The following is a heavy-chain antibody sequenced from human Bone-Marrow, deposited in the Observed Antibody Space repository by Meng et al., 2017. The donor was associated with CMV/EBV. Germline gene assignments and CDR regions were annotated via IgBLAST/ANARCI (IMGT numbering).Heavy chain of an antibody. Sequence: GGSLRLSCAASGFTFSSYSMNWVRQAPGKGLEWVSSISRISSYIYYADSVKGRFTISRDNAKNLLYLQMNSLRAEDTAVYYCARDSHDFWSGYYQVYYYGMDVWGQGTTVTVSS. D-gene: IGHD3-3*01. J-gene: IGHJ6*02. V-gene: IGHV3-21*06. CDR3: ARDSHDFWSGYYQVYYYGMDV. CDR2: ISRISSYI. CDR1: GFTFSSYS.